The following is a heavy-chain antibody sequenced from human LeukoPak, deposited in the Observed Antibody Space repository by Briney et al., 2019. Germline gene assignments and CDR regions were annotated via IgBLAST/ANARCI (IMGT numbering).Heavy chain of an antibody. J-gene: IGHJ4*02. CDR3: AGGPPGDYYVDY. Sequence: SVKVSCKASGGTFSSYAISWVRQAPGQGLEWMGRIIPIFGIANYAQKFQGRVTITADKSTSTAYMELSSLGSEDTAVYYCAGGPPGDYYVDYWGQGTLVTVSS. V-gene: IGHV1-69*04. CDR2: IIPIFGIA. D-gene: IGHD3-10*01. CDR1: GGTFSSYA.